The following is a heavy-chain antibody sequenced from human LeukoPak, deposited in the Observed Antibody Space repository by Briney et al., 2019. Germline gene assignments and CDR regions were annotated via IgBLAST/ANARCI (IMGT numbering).Heavy chain of an antibody. V-gene: IGHV4-34*01. CDR3: ARGQWGLGYFDY. J-gene: IGHJ4*02. CDR1: GGSFSGYY. D-gene: IGHD2-21*01. Sequence: SETLSLTCAVYGGSFSGYYWSWIRQPPGKGLEWIGEINHSGSTNYNPSLKSRVTISVDTSKNQFSLKLSSVTAADTAVYYCARGQWGLGYFDYWGQGTLVTVSS. CDR2: INHSGST.